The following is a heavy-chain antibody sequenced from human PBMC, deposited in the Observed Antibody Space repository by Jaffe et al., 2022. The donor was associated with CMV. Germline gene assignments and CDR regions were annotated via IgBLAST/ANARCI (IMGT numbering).Heavy chain of an antibody. CDR3: ARGAHSGIAAAASSPALGAYYYGMDV. CDR1: GFSLSTSGMC. Sequence: QVTLRESGPALVKPTQTLTLTCTFSGFSLSTSGMCVSWIRQPPGKALEWLALIDWDDDKYYSTSLKTRLTISKDTSKNQVVLTMTNMDPVDTATYYCARGAHSGIAAAASSPALGAYYYGMDVWGQGTTVTVSS. CDR2: IDWDDDK. D-gene: IGHD6-13*01. V-gene: IGHV2-70*01. J-gene: IGHJ6*02.